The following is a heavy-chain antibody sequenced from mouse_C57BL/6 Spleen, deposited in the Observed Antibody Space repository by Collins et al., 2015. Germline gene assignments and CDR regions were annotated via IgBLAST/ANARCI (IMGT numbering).Heavy chain of an antibody. CDR3: ARKYYYGNFDY. CDR2: INTETGEP. J-gene: IGHJ2*01. V-gene: IGHV9-2-1*01. D-gene: IGHD1-1*01. CDR1: GYTFTDYS. Sequence: QIQLVQSGPELKKPGETVKISCKASGYTFTDYSMHWVKQAPGKGLKWMGWINTETGEPTYADDFKGRFAFSLETSASTAYLQINNLKNEDTATYFCARKYYYGNFDYWGQGTTLTVSS.